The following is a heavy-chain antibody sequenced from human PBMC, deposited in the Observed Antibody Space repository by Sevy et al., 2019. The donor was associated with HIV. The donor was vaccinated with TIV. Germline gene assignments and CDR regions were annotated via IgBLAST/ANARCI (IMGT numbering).Heavy chain of an antibody. CDR1: GSAFSGYY. CDR3: AAQYHSGWFNCFDY. V-gene: IGHV1-2*06. CDR2: INLLYGNT. D-gene: IGHD6-19*01. J-gene: IGHJ4*02. Sequence: ASVKVSCKASGSAFSGYYIFWVRQAPGQALEWLGRINLLYGNTNSAQRFQDRITMTWDTSIQTAYMEFTRLTSDDTAVYYCAAQYHSGWFNCFDYCGQGAQVTVSS.